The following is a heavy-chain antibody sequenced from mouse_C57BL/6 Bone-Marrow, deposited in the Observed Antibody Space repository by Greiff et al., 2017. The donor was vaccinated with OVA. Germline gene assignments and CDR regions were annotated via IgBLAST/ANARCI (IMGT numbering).Heavy chain of an antibody. V-gene: IGHV3-8*01. Sequence: EVKLVESGPGLAKPSQTLSLTCSVTGYSITSDYWNWLRKFPGNKLEYMGYISYSGSTYYNPSLKSRISITRDTSKNQYYLQLNSVTTEDTATYYCARSYYSNFSHFDYWGQGTTLTVSS. CDR2: ISYSGST. J-gene: IGHJ2*01. CDR3: ARSYYSNFSHFDY. CDR1: GYSITSDY. D-gene: IGHD2-5*01.